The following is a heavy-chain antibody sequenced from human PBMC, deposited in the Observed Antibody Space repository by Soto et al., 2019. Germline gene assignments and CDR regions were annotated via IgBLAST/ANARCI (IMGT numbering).Heavy chain of an antibody. CDR2: VSYDGNHK. CDR3: AKDVGQQLVLNYGMDV. J-gene: IGHJ6*02. V-gene: IGHV3-30*18. Sequence: QVQLVESGGGVLQPGTSQSLSCGSSGFTFRNFGMYWVRQAPGKGLERVAVVSYDGNHKYYADSVKGRVTVSRDNAKNMLYLPMNSLRGEDTAVYYCAKDVGQQLVLNYGMDVWGQGTTVTVSS. CDR1: GFTFRNFG. D-gene: IGHD6-13*01.